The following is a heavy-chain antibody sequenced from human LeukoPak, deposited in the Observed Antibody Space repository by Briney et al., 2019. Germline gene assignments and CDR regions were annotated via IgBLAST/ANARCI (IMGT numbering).Heavy chain of an antibody. V-gene: IGHV4-31*03. J-gene: IGHJ6*02. CDR2: IYYSGMT. CDR1: GGSISRGGYY. Sequence: SETLSLTFTVSGGSISRGGYYWSWIRQHPGKGLEWIGYIYYSGMTYYNPSLKSRVTISVDTSKNQFSLKLSSVTAADTAVYYCARGPKPKFKGGGSGYGMDVWGQGTTVTVSS. D-gene: IGHD3-10*01. CDR3: ARGPKPKFKGGGSGYGMDV.